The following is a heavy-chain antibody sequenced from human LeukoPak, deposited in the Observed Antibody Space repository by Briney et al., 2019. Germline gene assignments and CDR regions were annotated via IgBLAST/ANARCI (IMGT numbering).Heavy chain of an antibody. CDR1: GFSFSEYW. CDR2: IKQDGSDR. J-gene: IGHJ6*03. V-gene: IGHV3-7*01. D-gene: IGHD2-21*01. Sequence: GGSLRLSCAASGFSFSEYWMIWVRQTLGKGLQWVADIKQDGSDRYYAYSVKGRFTISRDNAKNSLYLQMNSLRAEDTAVYYCARLYCGVGICYSYYMVVWGKGTTVTVSS. CDR3: ARLYCGVGICYSYYMVV.